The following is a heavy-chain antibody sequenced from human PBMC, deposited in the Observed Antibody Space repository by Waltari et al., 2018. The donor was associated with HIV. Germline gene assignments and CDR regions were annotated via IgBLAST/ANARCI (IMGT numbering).Heavy chain of an antibody. CDR3: AKDKGGVTYIFDY. J-gene: IGHJ4*02. CDR1: GFSFSTYG. V-gene: IGHV3-30*18. D-gene: IGHD1-1*01. Sequence: QVQLVESGGGVVQPGRSLRLSCAASGFSFSTYGMHWVRQAPGKGLEWGAVKSYDGSNKYYADSVKGRFTIAGDNSKNTLYLQMNSLRAEDTAVYDWAKDKGGVTYIFDYWGQGTLVTVSS. CDR2: KSYDGSNK.